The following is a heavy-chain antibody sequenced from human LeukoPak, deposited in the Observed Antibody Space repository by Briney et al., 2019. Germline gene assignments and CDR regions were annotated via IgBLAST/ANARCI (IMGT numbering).Heavy chain of an antibody. D-gene: IGHD5-12*01. Sequence: SQTLSLTCAISGDSVSSAWNWIRQSPSRGLEWLGRTYYSSKWYTDYAVSVKGRVSINPDTSKNQLSLQLSSVTPEDTAVYYCARGWLRSGSDLWGQGTLVTVSS. CDR1: GDSVSSA. J-gene: IGHJ5*02. CDR2: TYYSSKWYT. CDR3: ARGWLRSGSDL. V-gene: IGHV6-1*01.